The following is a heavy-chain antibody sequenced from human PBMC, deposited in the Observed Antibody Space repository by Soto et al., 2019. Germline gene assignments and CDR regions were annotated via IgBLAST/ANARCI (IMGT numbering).Heavy chain of an antibody. CDR1: GGSISSSSYY. Sequence: SETLSLTCTVSGGSISSSSYYWGWIRQPPGKGLEWIGSIYYSGSTYYNPSLKSRVTISVDTSKNQFSLKLSSVTAADTAVYYCARHGSSWYYFDYWGQGTLVTVSS. D-gene: IGHD6-13*01. CDR3: ARHGSSWYYFDY. V-gene: IGHV4-39*01. J-gene: IGHJ4*02. CDR2: IYYSGST.